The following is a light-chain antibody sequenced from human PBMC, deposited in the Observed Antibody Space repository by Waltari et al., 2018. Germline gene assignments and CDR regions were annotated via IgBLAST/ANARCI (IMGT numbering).Light chain of an antibody. J-gene: IGKJ1*01. CDR2: RAS. Sequence: DIQMTQSPSTLSASVGDRVTITCRASQSISSWLAWYQQRPGKAPNLLIHRASSLESGVPSRFSGSGSGTEFTLTISSLQPDDFATYYCQPYKSYTWTFGQGTKVEIK. CDR1: QSISSW. V-gene: IGKV1-5*03. CDR3: QPYKSYTWT.